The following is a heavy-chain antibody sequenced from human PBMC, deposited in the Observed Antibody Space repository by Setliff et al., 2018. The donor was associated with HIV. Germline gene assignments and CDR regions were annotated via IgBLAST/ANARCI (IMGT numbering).Heavy chain of an antibody. Sequence: SETLSLTCAVSGGSLSSDNWWTWVRQPPGKGLEWIGEIYHTEYTNYSPSLKSRVSMSVDRSKNQFSLKVRSLTAADTGLYYCARVKSIKTTLVRLWPRFDLWGQGTQVTVSS. V-gene: IGHV4-4*02. CDR3: ARVKSIKTTLVRLWPRFDL. CDR1: GGSLSSDNW. D-gene: IGHD3-10*01. CDR2: IYHTEYT. J-gene: IGHJ5*02.